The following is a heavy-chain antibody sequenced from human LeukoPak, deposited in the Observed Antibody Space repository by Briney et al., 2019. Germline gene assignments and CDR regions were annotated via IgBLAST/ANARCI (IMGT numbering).Heavy chain of an antibody. V-gene: IGHV4-39*01. Sequence: PSETLSLTCTVSGGSISFISSSTYYWGWIRQAPGKGLEWIGSLYYGESSHYNPSLKSRATLSVDTSNNQFSLKLTSVTAADAAVYFCARQLPTAAADTRGYFDYWGQGTVVTVSP. D-gene: IGHD6-25*01. CDR1: GGSISFISSSTYY. CDR2: LYYGESS. CDR3: ARQLPTAAADTRGYFDY. J-gene: IGHJ4*02.